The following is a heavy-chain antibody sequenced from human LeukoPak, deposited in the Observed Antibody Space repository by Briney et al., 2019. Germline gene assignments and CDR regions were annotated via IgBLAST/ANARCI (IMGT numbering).Heavy chain of an antibody. V-gene: IGHV4-34*01. Sequence: SETLSLTCAVYGGSFSGYYWSWIRQPPGKGLEWIGEINHSGSTNYNPSLKSRVTISVDTSKNQFSPKLSSVTAADTAVYYCARWLRSTGFDYWGQGTLVTVSS. CDR2: INHSGST. CDR3: ARWLRSTGFDY. J-gene: IGHJ4*02. CDR1: GGSFSGYY. D-gene: IGHD5-12*01.